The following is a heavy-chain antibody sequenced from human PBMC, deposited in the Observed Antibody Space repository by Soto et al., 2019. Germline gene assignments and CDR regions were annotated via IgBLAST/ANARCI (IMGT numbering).Heavy chain of an antibody. CDR1: GGSISSGGYS. CDR3: ARGYSSSWAEDWFDL. D-gene: IGHD6-13*01. V-gene: IGHV4-30-2*01. Sequence: QLQLQESGSGLVKPSQTLSLTCAVSGGSISSGGYSWSWIRQPPGKGLEWIGYIYHSGSTYYNPSLKSRVTISVDRSKNQFSLKLSSVTAADTAVYYCARGYSSSWAEDWFDLWGQGTLVTVSS. J-gene: IGHJ5*02. CDR2: IYHSGST.